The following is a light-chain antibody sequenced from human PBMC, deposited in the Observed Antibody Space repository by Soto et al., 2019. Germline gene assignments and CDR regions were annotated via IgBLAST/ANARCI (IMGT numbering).Light chain of an antibody. J-gene: IGLJ2*01. CDR3: SSYTSSSTLV. CDR1: SSDVGGYNY. Sequence: QSALTQPASVSGSPGQSITISCTGTSSDVGGYNYVSWYQQHPGKAPKLMIYDVSNRPSGVSNRFSGSKSGNTASLTISGLQAEDEDDYYCSSYTSSSTLVLGGGTQLTVL. CDR2: DVS. V-gene: IGLV2-14*01.